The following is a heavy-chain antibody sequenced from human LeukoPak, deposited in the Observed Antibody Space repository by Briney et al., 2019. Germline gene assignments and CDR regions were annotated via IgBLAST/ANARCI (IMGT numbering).Heavy chain of an antibody. CDR1: GGSFSGYY. J-gene: IGHJ4*02. CDR2: INHSGST. V-gene: IGHV4-34*01. Sequence: PSETLSLTCAVYGGSFSGYYWSWIRQPPGKGLEWIGEINHSGSTNYNPSLKSRVTISVDTSNNQFSLNLSSVTAADTAVYYCARGLVVVTAWVEYWGQGTLVTVSP. CDR3: ARGLVVVTAWVEY. D-gene: IGHD2-21*02.